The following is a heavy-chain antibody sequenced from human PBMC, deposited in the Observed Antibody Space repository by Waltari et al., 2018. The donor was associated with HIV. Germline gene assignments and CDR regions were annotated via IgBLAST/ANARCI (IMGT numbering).Heavy chain of an antibody. Sequence: QVQLMQSGPAVKKPGASVKVSCTASGYTFNNYGISWVRQAPGQGLEWMGWISAYNGNTKYAQKFQGRVTMTTDTSTRTAYMELRSLSSDDTAVYYRARRSCNSSSCFTYFYYFAMDVWGQGTTVTVSS. V-gene: IGHV1-18*04. D-gene: IGHD2-2*02. CDR2: ISAYNGNT. CDR3: ARRSCNSSSCFTYFYYFAMDV. CDR1: GYTFNNYG. J-gene: IGHJ6*02.